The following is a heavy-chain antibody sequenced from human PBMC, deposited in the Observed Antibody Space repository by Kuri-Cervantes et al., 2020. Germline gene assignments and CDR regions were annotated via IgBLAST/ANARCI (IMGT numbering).Heavy chain of an antibody. CDR2: ISGSGASR. Sequence: GGSLRLSCVASGFTFSGYAMTWVRQAPGKGLEWVSGISGSGASRYYADSVKGRFTISRDNSKNTLYLQMNSLRAEDTAVYYCAKGDLGIPLGFDYWGQGTLVTVSS. CDR3: AKGDLGIPLGFDY. V-gene: IGHV3-23*01. D-gene: IGHD1-14*01. J-gene: IGHJ4*02. CDR1: GFTFSGYA.